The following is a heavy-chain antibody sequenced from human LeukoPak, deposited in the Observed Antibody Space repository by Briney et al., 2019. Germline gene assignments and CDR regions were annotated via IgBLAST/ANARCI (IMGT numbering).Heavy chain of an antibody. D-gene: IGHD2-21*02. CDR1: GGSISSYY. V-gene: IGHV4-59*01. CDR2: IYYSGST. J-gene: IGHJ4*02. CDR3: ARGGYCGGDCYSWHY. Sequence: SETLSLTCTVSGGSISSYYWSWIRQPPGKGLEWIGYIYYSGSTNYNPSLKSRVTISVDTSKNQFSLKLSSVTAADTAVCYCARGGYCGGDCYSWHYWGQGTLVTVSS.